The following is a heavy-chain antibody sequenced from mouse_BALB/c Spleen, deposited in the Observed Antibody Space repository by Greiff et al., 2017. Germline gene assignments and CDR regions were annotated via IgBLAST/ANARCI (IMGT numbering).Heavy chain of an antibody. D-gene: IGHD1-1*01. CDR1: GFSLTSYG. CDR3: ARNYYGSSYAMDY. V-gene: IGHV2-2*02. J-gene: IGHJ4*01. Sequence: VQRVESGPGLVQPSQSLSITCTVSGFSLTSYGVHWVRQSPGKGLEWLGVIWSGGSTDYNATFISRLSISKDNSKSQVFFKMNSLQANDTAIYYCARNYYGSSYAMDYWGQGTSVTVSS. CDR2: IWSGGST.